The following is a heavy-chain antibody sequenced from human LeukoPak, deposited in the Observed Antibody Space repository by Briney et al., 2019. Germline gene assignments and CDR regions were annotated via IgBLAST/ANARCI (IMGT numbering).Heavy chain of an antibody. V-gene: IGHV3-23*01. CDR3: AKGGAVSSKSITMIRGTRRYYYYMDV. CDR1: GFTFSSYE. CDR2: ISDSGGST. D-gene: IGHD3-10*01. J-gene: IGHJ6*03. Sequence: GGSLRLSCAASGFTFSSYEMNWVRQAPGKGLEWVSSISDSGGSTDYADSVKGRFTISRDNSKNTLYLQVNSLRAEDTAVYYCAKGGAVSSKSITMIRGTRRYYYYMDVWGKGTTVTISS.